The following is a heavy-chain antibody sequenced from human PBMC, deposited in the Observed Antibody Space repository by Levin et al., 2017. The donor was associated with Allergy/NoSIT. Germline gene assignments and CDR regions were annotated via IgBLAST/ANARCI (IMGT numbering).Heavy chain of an antibody. CDR3: ASVTGVAFNYYYGMDV. CDR1: GFTFSSYE. CDR2: ISSSGSTI. V-gene: IGHV3-48*03. D-gene: IGHD3-10*01. J-gene: IGHJ6*02. Sequence: GESLKISCAASGFTFSSYEMNWVRQAPGKGLEWVSYISSSGSTIYYADSVKGRFTISRDNAKNSLYLQMNSLRAEDTAVYYCASVTGVAFNYYYGMDVWGQGTTVTVSS.